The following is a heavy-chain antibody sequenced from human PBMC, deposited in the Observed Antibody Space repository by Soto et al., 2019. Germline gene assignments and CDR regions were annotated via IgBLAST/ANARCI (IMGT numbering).Heavy chain of an antibody. CDR1: GFTFSSYW. D-gene: IGHD4-17*01. V-gene: IGHV3-7*01. CDR2: IKQDGSEK. CDR3: AREYYGDYGDAFDI. Sequence: PGGSLRLSCAASGFTFSSYWMSWVRQAPGKGLEWVANIKQDGSEKYYVDSVKGRFTISRDNAKNSLYLQMNSLRAEDTAVYYCAREYYGDYGDAFDIWGQGTMVTVSS. J-gene: IGHJ3*02.